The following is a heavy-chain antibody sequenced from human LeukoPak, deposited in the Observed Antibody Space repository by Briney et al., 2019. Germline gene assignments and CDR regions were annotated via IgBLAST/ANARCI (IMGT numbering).Heavy chain of an antibody. CDR3: ARQVGFCSDSTCYFDY. J-gene: IGHJ4*02. D-gene: IGHD3-22*01. CDR1: GFTLSSYS. V-gene: IGHV3-23*01. Sequence: GGSLRLSCAASGFTLSSYSMNWVRQAPGKGLEWVSGISGSGDNTDYADSVKGRFTISRDNSKNILFLQMSSLRADDTAIYYCARQVGFCSDSTCYFDYWGQGALVTVSS. CDR2: ISGSGDNT.